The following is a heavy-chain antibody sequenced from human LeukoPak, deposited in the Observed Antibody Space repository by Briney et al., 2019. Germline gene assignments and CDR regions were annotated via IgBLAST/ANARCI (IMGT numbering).Heavy chain of an antibody. V-gene: IGHV1-18*01. J-gene: IGHJ4*02. CDR2: ISAYNGNT. Sequence: ASVKVSCKASGYTFTSYGISWVRQAPGQGLEWMGWISAYNGNTNYAQKLQGRVTMTTDTSTSTAYMELRGLRSDDTAVYYCARLGHIGYYDSSGYYLFWGQGTLVTVSS. D-gene: IGHD3-22*01. CDR3: ARLGHIGYYDSSGYYLF. CDR1: GYTFTSYG.